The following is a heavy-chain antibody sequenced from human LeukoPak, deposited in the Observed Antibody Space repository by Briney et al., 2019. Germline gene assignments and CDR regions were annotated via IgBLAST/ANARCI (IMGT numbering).Heavy chain of an antibody. CDR2: ISGSGGST. J-gene: IGHJ1*01. D-gene: IGHD3-22*01. CDR3: ATYSSLNRREFQF. CDR1: GFTFSSYG. V-gene: IGHV3-23*01. Sequence: GGSLRLSCAASGFTFSSYGMSWVRQAPGKGLEWVSAISGSGGSTYYADSVKGRFTISRDNSKNTLYLQMNSLRAEDKAVYYCATYSSLNRREFQFWGQGTLLTVSS.